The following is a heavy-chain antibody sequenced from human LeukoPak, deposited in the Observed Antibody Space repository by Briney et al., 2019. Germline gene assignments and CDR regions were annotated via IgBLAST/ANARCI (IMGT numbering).Heavy chain of an antibody. V-gene: IGHV3-11*06. Sequence: GGSLRLSCEASGFTFSDYYMSWIRQAPGKGLQWLSYISSSESYKNYADSVKGRFTISRDNSKNTLYLQMNSLRDEDAAVYHCTRVQAGRSGLMDVWGRGTTVTVSS. CDR1: GFTFSDYY. CDR3: TRVQAGRSGLMDV. D-gene: IGHD2-8*02. CDR2: ISSSESYK. J-gene: IGHJ6*02.